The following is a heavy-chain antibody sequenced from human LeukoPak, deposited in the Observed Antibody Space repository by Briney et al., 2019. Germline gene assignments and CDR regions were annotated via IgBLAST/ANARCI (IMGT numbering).Heavy chain of an antibody. CDR1: GVSISNHY. V-gene: IGHV4-59*08. CDR2: IYYTGNT. D-gene: IGHD2-15*01. CDR3: VRHSRVVAFDY. Sequence: PSETLSLTCTVSGVSISNHYSSWIRQPPGKGLEWIGHIYYTGNTNYNPSLKSRVTISEDTSKNQVSLELSSVTAADTAVYYCVRHSRVVAFDYWGQGNLVTVSS. J-gene: IGHJ4*02.